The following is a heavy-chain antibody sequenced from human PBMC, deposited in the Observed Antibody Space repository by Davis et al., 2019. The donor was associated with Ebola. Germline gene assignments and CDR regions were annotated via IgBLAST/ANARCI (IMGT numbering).Heavy chain of an antibody. Sequence: GESLKISCAASGFTFSTYWMHWVRQAPGKGLEWVAGISSSVDKTYYADSVKGRFTISRDNSKNTLFLQMRRLRAEDSALYYCAKGVKTILAGDYFDPWGQGTLVTVSS. V-gene: IGHV3-23*01. CDR2: ISSSVDKT. CDR1: GFTFSTYW. D-gene: IGHD3-16*01. CDR3: AKGVKTILAGDYFDP. J-gene: IGHJ5*02.